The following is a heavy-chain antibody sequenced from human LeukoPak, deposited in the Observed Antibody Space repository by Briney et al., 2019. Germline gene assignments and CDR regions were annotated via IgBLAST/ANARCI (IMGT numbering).Heavy chain of an antibody. CDR3: ARGRIAAPGTLDY. J-gene: IGHJ4*02. D-gene: IGHD6-13*01. CDR1: GFNVSSNY. V-gene: IGHV3-53*01. CDR2: IYSGGST. Sequence: GGSLRLSCAASGFNVSSNYMSWVRQAPGKGLEWVSLIYSGGSTYYADSVKGRFTISRDNSKNTLYLQMNSLRAEDTAVYYCARGRIAAPGTLDYWGQGTLVTVYS.